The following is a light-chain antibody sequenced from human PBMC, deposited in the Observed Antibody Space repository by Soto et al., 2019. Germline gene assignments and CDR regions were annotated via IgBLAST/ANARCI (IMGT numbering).Light chain of an antibody. V-gene: IGKV1-5*01. CDR1: QSISKL. Sequence: DIQMTQSPSTLSASVGDRVTITCRASQSISKLLAWYQQKPGKAPKLLIYDASSLESGVPSRFSGSASGTEFILTISSLQPGDFSTYYCQQYNSYPWTFGQGTKVDNK. J-gene: IGKJ1*01. CDR3: QQYNSYPWT. CDR2: DAS.